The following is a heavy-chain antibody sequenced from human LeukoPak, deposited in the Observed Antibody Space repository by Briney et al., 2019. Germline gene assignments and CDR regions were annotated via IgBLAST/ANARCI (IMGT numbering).Heavy chain of an antibody. V-gene: IGHV4-4*07. Sequence: SETLSLTCTVSGGSISSYYWSWIRHPAGGGLEWIGRIYTSGGTNYNPSLKSRVTMSVDTSKNQFSLKLSSVTAADTAVYYCARVYYDSSGYYYYPQAFDYWGQGTLVTVSS. D-gene: IGHD3-22*01. CDR2: IYTSGGT. J-gene: IGHJ4*02. CDR1: GGSISSYY. CDR3: ARVYYDSSGYYYYPQAFDY.